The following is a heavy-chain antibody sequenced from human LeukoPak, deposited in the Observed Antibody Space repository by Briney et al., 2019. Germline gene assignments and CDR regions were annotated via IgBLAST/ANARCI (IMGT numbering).Heavy chain of an antibody. CDR2: INHSGST. J-gene: IGHJ4*02. CDR3: ARSYYDFWSGYYNLFDY. D-gene: IGHD3-3*01. Sequence: SETLSLTCAVYGGSFSGYYWSWIRQPPGKGLEWIGEINHSGSTNYNPSLKSRVTISVDTSKNQFSLKLSSVTAADTAVYYCARSYYDFWSGYYNLFDYWGQGTLVTVSS. V-gene: IGHV4-34*01. CDR1: GGSFSGYY.